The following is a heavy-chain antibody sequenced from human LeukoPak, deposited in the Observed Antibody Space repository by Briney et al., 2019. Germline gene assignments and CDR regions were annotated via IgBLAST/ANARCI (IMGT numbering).Heavy chain of an antibody. J-gene: IGHJ4*02. CDR3: AKDLSRYSSSSPLDY. V-gene: IGHV3-30*02. CDR1: GLTFSSYG. Sequence: GGSLRLSCVPSGLTFSSYGMHWVRQAPGKGLEWVAFIRYDGSNKYYADSVKGRFTIPRDNSKNTLYLQMNSLRAEDTAVYYCAKDLSRYSSSSPLDYWGQGTLVTVSS. D-gene: IGHD6-6*01. CDR2: IRYDGSNK.